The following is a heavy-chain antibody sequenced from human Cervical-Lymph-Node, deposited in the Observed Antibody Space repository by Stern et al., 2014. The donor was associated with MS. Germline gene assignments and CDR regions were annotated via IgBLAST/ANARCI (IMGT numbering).Heavy chain of an antibody. CDR1: GYTFTSYG. Sequence: QVKLVQSGAEVKKPGASVKVSCKASGYTFTSYGISWVRQAHGQGLEWMGCISDYNGNTNYAPKLHGRVTITTYTSTSTAYMELRSLRSDDTAVYYCARGLLGSENAFDIWGQGTMVTVSS. CDR3: ARGLLGSENAFDI. CDR2: ISDYNGNT. V-gene: IGHV1-18*01. D-gene: IGHD2-15*01. J-gene: IGHJ3*02.